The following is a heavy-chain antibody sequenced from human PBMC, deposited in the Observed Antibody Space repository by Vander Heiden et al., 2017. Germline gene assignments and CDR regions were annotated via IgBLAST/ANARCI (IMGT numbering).Heavy chain of an antibody. CDR3: VLLVPAVYDY. CDR2: IYYSGGT. J-gene: IGHJ4*02. CDR1: GGSISISSYY. Sequence: QLQLQASRPGLVKPSETLSLTCPVSGGSISISSYYWGWIRPPPGKGLEWIGNIYYSGGTYYNPSLKSRVTISVDTSKNQVSLRLTSVTAADTAVYYCVLLVPAVYDYWGQGTLVTVSS. D-gene: IGHD2-2*01. V-gene: IGHV4-39*01.